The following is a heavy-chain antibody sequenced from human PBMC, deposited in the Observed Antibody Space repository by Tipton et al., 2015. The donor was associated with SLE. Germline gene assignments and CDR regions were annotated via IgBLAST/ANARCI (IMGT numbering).Heavy chain of an antibody. CDR2: IYNSGTT. D-gene: IGHD4-17*01. CDR3: ARGADRDYGDPWAFDI. V-gene: IGHV4-59*01. J-gene: IGHJ3*02. Sequence: TLSLTCTVSGDSINDYYWSWIRQPPGKGLEYIGYIYNSGTTNYNPSLKSRVTISVDMSKNQFSLKLSSVTAADTALYYCARGADRDYGDPWAFDIWSQGTMVTVSS. CDR1: GDSINDYY.